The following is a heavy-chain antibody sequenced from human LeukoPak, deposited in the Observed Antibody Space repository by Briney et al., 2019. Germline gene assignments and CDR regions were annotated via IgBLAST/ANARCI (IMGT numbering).Heavy chain of an antibody. CDR3: ARVGYSGYDYLCY. CDR1: GFTFSSYS. J-gene: IGHJ4*02. CDR2: ISSSSSYI. V-gene: IGHV3-21*01. D-gene: IGHD5-12*01. Sequence: PGGSLRLSCAASGFTFSSYSMNWVRQAPGKGLEWVSSISSSSSYIYYADSVKGRFTISRDNAKNSLYLQMNSLRAEDTAVYYCARVGYSGYDYLCYWGQGTLVTVSS.